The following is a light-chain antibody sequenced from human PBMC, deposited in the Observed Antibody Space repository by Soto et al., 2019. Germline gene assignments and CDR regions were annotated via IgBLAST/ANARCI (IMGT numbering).Light chain of an antibody. CDR3: CAYSTSGTHV. J-gene: IGLJ1*01. CDR2: DVN. V-gene: IGLV2-14*03. Sequence: QSALTQPPSASGSPGQSVTISCTGTSSDVGSYDYVSWHQQHPGKAPKLIIYDVNNRPSGVPSRFSGSKSGNTASLIISGLQTEDEADYYCCAYSTSGTHVFGTGTKVTVL. CDR1: SSDVGSYDY.